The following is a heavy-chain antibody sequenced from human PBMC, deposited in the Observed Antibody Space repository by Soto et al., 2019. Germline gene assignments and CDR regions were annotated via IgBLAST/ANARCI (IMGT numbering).Heavy chain of an antibody. V-gene: IGHV4-30-4*01. Sequence: QVQLQESGPGLVGTSQTLSRTCTVSGDSISSGDYYWSWIRQPPGKGLEWIGLIYYRGSNHYNPSLKGRLIISVTTTKAQFSLRLTSATAAAPAVYYCASDYNSYISSPGPLEYWGQGTLVTVSS. J-gene: IGHJ4*02. CDR3: ASDYNSYISSPGPLEY. CDR2: IYYRGSN. D-gene: IGHD6-6*01. CDR1: GDSISSGDYY.